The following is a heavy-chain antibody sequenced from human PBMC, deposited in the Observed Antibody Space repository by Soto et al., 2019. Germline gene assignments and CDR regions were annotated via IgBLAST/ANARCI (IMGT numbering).Heavy chain of an antibody. D-gene: IGHD4-17*01. CDR3: ARDYGDYLYFDL. CDR1: GYMFRSYG. J-gene: IGHJ2*01. CDR2: ISAYNDNT. Sequence: GASVKVSCTASGYMFRSYGISWVRQAPGKGLEWMGWISAYNDNTNYGQKLQGRVTMTTDTSTSTAYMELRSLRSDDTAVYYCARDYGDYLYFDLWGRGTLVTVSS. V-gene: IGHV1-18*01.